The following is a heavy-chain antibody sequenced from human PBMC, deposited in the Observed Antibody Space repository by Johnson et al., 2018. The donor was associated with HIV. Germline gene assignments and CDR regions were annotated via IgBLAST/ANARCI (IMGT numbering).Heavy chain of an antibody. J-gene: IGHJ3*02. Sequence: QVQLVESGGGVVQPGRSLRLSCAASGFTFSSYGMHWVRQAPGKGLEWVAVISYDGSNKYYAESVKGRFTISRDNSKNTLYLQMNSLRPEDTAVYYCAKEDSWRRAFDIWGQGTMVTVSS. CDR2: ISYDGSNK. CDR1: GFTFSSYG. V-gene: IGHV3-33*05. CDR3: AKEDSWRRAFDI. D-gene: IGHD3-3*01.